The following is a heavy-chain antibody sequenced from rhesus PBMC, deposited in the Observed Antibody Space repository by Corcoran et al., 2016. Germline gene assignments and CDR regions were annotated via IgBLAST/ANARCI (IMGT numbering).Heavy chain of an antibody. V-gene: IGHV3-201*01. D-gene: IGHD7-45*01. CDR2: ISCSDGST. Sequence: EVQLVESGGGVVQPGGSLRLSCAASGFTCDDYAMHWVRQAPGKGLEWVSSISCSDGSTYYADSVKGKFTISRDNAKNSLYLQMGSLRAEDTALYYCARGANWGSGRAYFDYWGQGVLVTVSS. CDR3: ARGANWGSGRAYFDY. CDR1: GFTCDDYA. J-gene: IGHJ4*01.